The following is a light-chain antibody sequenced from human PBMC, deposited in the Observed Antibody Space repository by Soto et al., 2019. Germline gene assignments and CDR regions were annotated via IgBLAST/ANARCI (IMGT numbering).Light chain of an antibody. V-gene: IGKV1-33*01. CDR2: DAS. CDR3: QQYDNLPYT. J-gene: IGKJ4*01. Sequence: DIQMTQSPSSLSASVGDRVIITCRASQIISSYLNWYQQKPGKAPKLLIYDASNLETGVPSRFSGSGSGTDFTFTISSLQPEDIATYYCQQYDNLPYTFGGGTKVDI. CDR1: QIISSY.